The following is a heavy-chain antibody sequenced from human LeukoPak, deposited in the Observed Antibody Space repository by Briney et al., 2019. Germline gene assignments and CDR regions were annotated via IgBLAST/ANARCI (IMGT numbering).Heavy chain of an antibody. CDR2: INPIFGTA. J-gene: IGHJ5*02. D-gene: IGHD3-22*01. Sequence: SVTVSFKASGGTFSSYAISWVRQAPGQGLEWMGGINPIFGTANYAQKFQGRVTITTDESTSTAYMELSSLRSEDTAVYYCARGGNYYDSSERLGFDPWGQGTLVTVSS. CDR3: ARGGNYYDSSERLGFDP. V-gene: IGHV1-69*05. CDR1: GGTFSSYA.